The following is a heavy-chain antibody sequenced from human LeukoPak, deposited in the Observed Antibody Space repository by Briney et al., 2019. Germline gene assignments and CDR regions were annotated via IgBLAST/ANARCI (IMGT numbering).Heavy chain of an antibody. CDR1: GYTFTSYD. CDR3: ASTLVVVDAFDI. Sequence: ASVKVSCKASGYTFTSYDINWVRQATGQGLEWMGWMNPNSGNTGYAQKFQGRVTMTRNTSISTAYMEPSSPRSEDTAVYYCASTLVVVDAFDIWGQGTMVTVSS. V-gene: IGHV1-8*01. J-gene: IGHJ3*02. CDR2: MNPNSGNT. D-gene: IGHD3-22*01.